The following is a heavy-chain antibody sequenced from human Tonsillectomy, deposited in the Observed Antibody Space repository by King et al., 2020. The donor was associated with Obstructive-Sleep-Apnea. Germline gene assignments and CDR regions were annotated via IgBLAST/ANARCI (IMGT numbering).Heavy chain of an antibody. Sequence: VQLQESGPGLVKPSETLSLTCTVSGGSISSYYWSWIRQPPGKGLEWIGYIYYSGSTNYNPSLKSRVTISVDTSKNQFSLKLSSVTAADTAVYYCARVRVAAMVRGGGNYYYGTDVWGQGTTVTVSS. CDR3: ARVRVAAMVRGGGNYYYGTDV. CDR2: IYYSGST. V-gene: IGHV4-59*01. D-gene: IGHD3-10*01. J-gene: IGHJ6*02. CDR1: GGSISSYY.